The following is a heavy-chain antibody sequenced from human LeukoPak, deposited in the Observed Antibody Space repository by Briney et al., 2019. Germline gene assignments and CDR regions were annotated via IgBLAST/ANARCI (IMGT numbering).Heavy chain of an antibody. CDR2: ISYDGSNK. Sequence: PGGSLRLSCAASGSTFNSYGMHWVRQAPGKGLEWVAVISYDGSNKYYADSVKGRFTISRDNSKNTLYLQMNSLRAEDTAVYYCAKDRGQWLVLYGMDVWGQGTTVTVSS. CDR3: AKDRGQWLVLYGMDV. CDR1: GSTFNSYG. J-gene: IGHJ6*02. V-gene: IGHV3-30*18. D-gene: IGHD6-19*01.